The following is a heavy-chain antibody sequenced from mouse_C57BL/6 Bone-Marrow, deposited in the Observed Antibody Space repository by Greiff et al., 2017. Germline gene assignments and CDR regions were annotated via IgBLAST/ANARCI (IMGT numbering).Heavy chain of an antibody. CDR3: ARHGGDGYYDAMDY. V-gene: IGHV2-6-1*01. CDR1: GFSLTSYG. Sequence: QVQLKESGPGLVAPSQSLSITCTVSGFSLTSYGVHWVRQPPGKGLEWLVVIWSDGSTNYNSALKSRLSISKDNSKSQVFLKMNSLQTDDTDVYYCARHGGDGYYDAMDYWGQGTSVTVSS. J-gene: IGHJ4*01. D-gene: IGHD2-3*01. CDR2: IWSDGST.